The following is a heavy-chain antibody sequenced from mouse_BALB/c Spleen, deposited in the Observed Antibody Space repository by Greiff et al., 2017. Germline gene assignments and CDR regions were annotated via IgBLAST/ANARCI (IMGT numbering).Heavy chain of an antibody. CDR2: INPSTGYT. CDR1: GYTFTSYW. Sequence: QVQLQQSGAELAKPGASVKMSCKASGYTFTSYWMHWVKQRPGQGLEWIGYINPSTGYTEYNQKFKDKATLTADKSSSTAYMQLSSLTSEDSAVYYCARFPYGNYAYWGQGTLVTVSA. CDR3: ARFPYGNYAY. V-gene: IGHV1-7*01. D-gene: IGHD2-1*01. J-gene: IGHJ3*01.